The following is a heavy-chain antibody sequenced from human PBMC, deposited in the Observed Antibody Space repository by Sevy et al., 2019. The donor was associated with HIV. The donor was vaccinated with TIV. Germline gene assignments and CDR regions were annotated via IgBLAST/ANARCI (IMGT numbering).Heavy chain of an antibody. V-gene: IGHV1-18*01. Sequence: ASVKVSCKASGYTFTSYGISWVRQAPGQGLEWMGWISAYNGNTNYAQKLQGRVTMTTDTSTSTAYMERRSLRSDDTAVYYWARDRHPMAGIIEGRCYFDYWGQGTLVTVSS. CDR2: ISAYNGNT. D-gene: IGHD6-19*01. J-gene: IGHJ4*02. CDR3: ARDRHPMAGIIEGRCYFDY. CDR1: GYTFTSYG.